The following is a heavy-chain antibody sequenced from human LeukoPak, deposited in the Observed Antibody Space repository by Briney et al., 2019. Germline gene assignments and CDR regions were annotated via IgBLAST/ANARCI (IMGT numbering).Heavy chain of an antibody. V-gene: IGHV3-23*01. J-gene: IGHJ4*02. CDR1: GFTFSSYA. D-gene: IGHD6-19*01. CDR3: AKDPVVFHGGSGWHHFDY. Sequence: GGSLRLSSAASGFTFSSYAMSWVRQTPGKGLEWVSTISGSGVSAYYGDAVYADSVKGRFTISRDDSKNTLHLQMDSLRVEDTAIYYCAKDPVVFHGGSGWHHFDYWGRGTLVTVSS. CDR2: ISGSGVSA.